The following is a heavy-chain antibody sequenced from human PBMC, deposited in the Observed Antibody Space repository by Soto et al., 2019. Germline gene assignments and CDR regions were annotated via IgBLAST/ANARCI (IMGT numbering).Heavy chain of an antibody. CDR3: ARDRRWGYCSSTSCWGTYYYYGMDV. V-gene: IGHV3-66*01. CDR1: GFTVSSNY. J-gene: IGHJ6*02. CDR2: IYSGGST. Sequence: PGGSLRLSCAASGFTVSSNYMSWVRQAPGKGLEWVSVIYSGGSTYYADSVKGRFTISRDNSKNTLYLQMNSLRAEDTAVYYCARDRRWGYCSSTSCWGTYYYYGMDVWGQGTTVTVSS. D-gene: IGHD2-2*01.